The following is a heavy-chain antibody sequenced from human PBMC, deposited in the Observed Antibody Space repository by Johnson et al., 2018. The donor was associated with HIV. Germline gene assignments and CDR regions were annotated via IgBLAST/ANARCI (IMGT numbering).Heavy chain of an antibody. Sequence: VQLVESGGGFVEPGGSLRLSCAASGFTFSYVWMHWVRQAPGKGLEWVARIKSRSDRGTTDHAAPVKGRFSISRDDSKNTLYLQMNSLKPEDTAVYYCTTGFGPASDIWGQGTMVTVSS. CDR1: GFTFSYVW. D-gene: IGHD3-16*01. V-gene: IGHV3-15*01. CDR2: IKSRSDRGTT. J-gene: IGHJ3*02. CDR3: TTGFGPASDI.